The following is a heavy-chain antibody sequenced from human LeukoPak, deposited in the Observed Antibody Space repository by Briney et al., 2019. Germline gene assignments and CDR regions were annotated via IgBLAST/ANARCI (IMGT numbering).Heavy chain of an antibody. CDR2: IYYSGST. J-gene: IGHJ5*02. V-gene: IGHV4-59*01. CDR3: ARDTPPSGLLWFGELLPDWFDP. D-gene: IGHD3-10*01. Sequence: PSETLSLTCTVSGGSISSYYWSWIRQPPGKGLEWIGYIYYSGSTNYNPSLKSRVTISVDTSKNQFSLKLGSVTAADTAVYYCARDTPPSGLLWFGELLPDWFDPWGQGTLVTVSS. CDR1: GGSISSYY.